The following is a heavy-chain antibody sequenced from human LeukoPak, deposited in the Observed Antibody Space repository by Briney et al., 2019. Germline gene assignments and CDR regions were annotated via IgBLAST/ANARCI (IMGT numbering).Heavy chain of an antibody. V-gene: IGHV1-46*01. CDR2: INPSGGST. Sequence: ASVKVSCKASGYTFTSYYMHWVRQAPGQGLEWMGIINPSGGSTSYTQKFQGRVVMTRDMSTSTVYMELSSLRSEDTAVYYCARAAEAVAGTSGYYYYMDVWGKGTTVTVSS. D-gene: IGHD6-19*01. J-gene: IGHJ6*03. CDR1: GYTFTSYY. CDR3: ARAAEAVAGTSGYYYYMDV.